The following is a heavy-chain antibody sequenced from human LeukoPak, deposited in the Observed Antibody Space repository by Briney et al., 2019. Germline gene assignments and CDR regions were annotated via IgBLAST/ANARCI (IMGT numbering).Heavy chain of an antibody. Sequence: SETLSLTCIVSGGSISSGNFYWGWIRQPPGKGLEWIGSIYFSENTYYNPSLKSRVTISVDTSKNHFSLTLNSVTAADTAAYYCARQRGSGLVNWFDPWGQGTLVTVSS. D-gene: IGHD3-10*01. J-gene: IGHJ5*02. V-gene: IGHV4-39*01. CDR1: GGSISSGNFY. CDR2: IYFSENT. CDR3: ARQRGSGLVNWFDP.